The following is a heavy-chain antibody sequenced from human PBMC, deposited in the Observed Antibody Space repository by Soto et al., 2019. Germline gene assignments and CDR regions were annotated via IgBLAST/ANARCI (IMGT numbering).Heavy chain of an antibody. CDR1: GGSISSGGYY. CDR3: ARVNYYGSGSYAGPPILNWFDP. V-gene: IGHV4-31*03. J-gene: IGHJ5*02. CDR2: IYYSGST. D-gene: IGHD3-10*01. Sequence: SETLSLTCTVSGGSISSGGYYWSWIRQHPGKGLEWIGYIYYSGSTYYNPSLKSRVTISVDTSKNQFSLKLSSVTAADTAVYYCARVNYYGSGSYAGPPILNWFDPWGQGTLVTVSS.